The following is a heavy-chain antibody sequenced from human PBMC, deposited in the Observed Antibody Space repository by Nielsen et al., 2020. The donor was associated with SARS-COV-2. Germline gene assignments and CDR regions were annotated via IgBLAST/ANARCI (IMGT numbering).Heavy chain of an antibody. D-gene: IGHD3-16*02. CDR2: IQVGSGNK. J-gene: IGHJ5*02. V-gene: IGHV1-3*01. Sequence: ASVKVSCKASGYTSTNFHIHWVRQAPGESLEWMGWIQVGSGNKKYSPKFQGRVTFTTDTSAATAFMELTSLKSEDTAVYFCVIVTAALAFDPWGQGSLVTVSS. CDR3: VIVTAALAFDP. CDR1: GYTSTNFH.